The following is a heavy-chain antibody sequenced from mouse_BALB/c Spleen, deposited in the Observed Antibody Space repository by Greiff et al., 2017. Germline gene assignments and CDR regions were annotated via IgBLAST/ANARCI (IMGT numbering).Heavy chain of an antibody. CDR1: GYTFTNYW. Sequence: QVQLKQSGAELVRPGTSVKMSCKAAGYTFTNYWIGWVKQRPGHGLEWIGDIYPGGGYTNYNEKFKGKATLTADTSSSTAYMQLSSLTSEDSAIYYCAIYYYGYGRDAMDDWGQGTSVTVSS. CDR2: IYPGGGYT. CDR3: AIYYYGYGRDAMDD. J-gene: IGHJ4*01. V-gene: IGHV1-63*02. D-gene: IGHD1-2*01.